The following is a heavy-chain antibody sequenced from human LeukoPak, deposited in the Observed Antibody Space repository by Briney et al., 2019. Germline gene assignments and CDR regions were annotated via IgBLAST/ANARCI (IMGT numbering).Heavy chain of an antibody. V-gene: IGHV4-59*01. CDR3: AGTMDSSGYYYPKYFQH. Sequence: PSETLSLTCSVSGGSISNFDWTWIRQSPGKGLEWIGNIYYSGSTNYNPSLKSRVTISVDTSKNQFSLKLSSVTAADTAVYHCAGTMDSSGYYYPKYFQHWGQGTLVTVSS. CDR2: IYYSGST. CDR1: GGSISNFD. J-gene: IGHJ1*01. D-gene: IGHD3-22*01.